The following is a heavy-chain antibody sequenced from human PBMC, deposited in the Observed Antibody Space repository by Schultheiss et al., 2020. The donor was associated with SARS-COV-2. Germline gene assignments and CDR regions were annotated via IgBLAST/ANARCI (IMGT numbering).Heavy chain of an antibody. D-gene: IGHD1-20*01. J-gene: IGHJ5*02. CDR3: ARGLNWRGGFDP. CDR1: GGSFSGYY. V-gene: IGHV4-34*01. CDR2: INHSGST. Sequence: SETLSLTCAVYGGSFSGYYWSWIRQPPGKGLEWIGEINHSGSTNYNPSLKSRVTISVDTSKNQFSLKLSSVTAADTAVYYCARGLNWRGGFDPWGQGTLVTVSS.